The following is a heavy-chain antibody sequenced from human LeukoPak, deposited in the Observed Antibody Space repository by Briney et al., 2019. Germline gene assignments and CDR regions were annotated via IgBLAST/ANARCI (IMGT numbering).Heavy chain of an antibody. CDR2: IYYSGST. Sequence: SETLSLTCTVSGGSISSSSYYWGWIRQPPGKGLEWIGSIYYSGSTCYNPSLKSRVTISVDTSKNQFSLKLSSVTAADTAVYYCARHRGDYYDSSGYYPWGQGTLVTVSS. CDR3: ARHRGDYYDSSGYYP. J-gene: IGHJ5*02. V-gene: IGHV4-39*01. CDR1: GGSISSSSYY. D-gene: IGHD3-22*01.